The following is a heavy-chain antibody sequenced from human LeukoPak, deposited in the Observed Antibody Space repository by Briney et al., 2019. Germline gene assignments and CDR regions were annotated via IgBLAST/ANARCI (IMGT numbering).Heavy chain of an antibody. Sequence: GGSLRLSCTASGFTFGDYAMSWFRQAPGKGLEWVGVIRSKAYGGTTEYAASVKGRFSISRDDSKSIAYLQMNSLKTEDTAVYYCTRVALELRFLEWFDYWGQGTLVTVSS. CDR2: IRSKAYGGTT. CDR1: GFTFGDYA. CDR3: TRVALELRFLEWFDY. J-gene: IGHJ4*02. D-gene: IGHD3-3*01. V-gene: IGHV3-49*03.